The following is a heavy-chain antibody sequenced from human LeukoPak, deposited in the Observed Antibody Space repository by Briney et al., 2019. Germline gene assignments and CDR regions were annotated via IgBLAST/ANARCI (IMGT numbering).Heavy chain of an antibody. CDR2: ISGSGGST. D-gene: IGHD5-18*01. CDR1: GGSISSSSYY. Sequence: ETLSLTCTVSGGSISSSSYYWGWVRQAPGKGLEWVSAISGSGGSTYYADSVKGRFTISRDNSKNTLYLQMNSLRAEDTAVYYCARDPGYSFLGYFDYWGQGTLVTVSS. J-gene: IGHJ4*02. V-gene: IGHV3-23*01. CDR3: ARDPGYSFLGYFDY.